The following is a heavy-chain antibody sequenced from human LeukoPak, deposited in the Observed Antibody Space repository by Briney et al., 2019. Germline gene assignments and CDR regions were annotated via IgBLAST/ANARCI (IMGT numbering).Heavy chain of an antibody. CDR1: GFTFSSYG. CDR3: VTTWGAHYWYFDL. J-gene: IGHJ2*01. Sequence: PGGSLRLSCAASGFTFSSYGMHWVRQAPGKGLEWVSSITSSNNYIYYADSMKGRFTISRDNAKNSLYLQMNSLRAEDTAVYYCVTTWGAHYWYFDLWGRGALVTVSS. D-gene: IGHD1-26*01. CDR2: ITSSNNYI. V-gene: IGHV3-21*01.